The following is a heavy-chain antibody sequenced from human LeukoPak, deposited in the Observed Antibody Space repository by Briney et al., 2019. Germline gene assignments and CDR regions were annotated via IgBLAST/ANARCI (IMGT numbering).Heavy chain of an antibody. CDR2: IYHSGTT. V-gene: IGHV4-38-2*02. CDR1: GYSISNGYY. Sequence: SETLSLTCTVSGYSISNGYYWGWIRQPPGVRPEWIGSIYHSGTTYYNPSLKSRVIMSVNTSKNHFSLRLSSVTAADTAVYYCARARLLRYFDWLYDYWGQGTLVTVSS. CDR3: ARARLLRYFDWLYDY. J-gene: IGHJ4*02. D-gene: IGHD3-9*01.